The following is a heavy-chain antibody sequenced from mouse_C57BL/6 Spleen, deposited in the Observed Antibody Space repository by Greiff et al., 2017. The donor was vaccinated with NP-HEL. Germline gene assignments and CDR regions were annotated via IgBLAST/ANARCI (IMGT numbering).Heavy chain of an antibody. CDR1: GYTFTSYG. CDR3: ARSDGDGYYVYYAMDY. V-gene: IGHV1-81*01. CDR2: IYPRSGNT. J-gene: IGHJ4*01. Sequence: QVQLQQSGAELARPGASVKLSCKASGYTFTSYGISWVKQRTGQGLEWIGEIYPRSGNTYYNEKFKGKATLTADKSSSTAYMELRSLTSEDSAVYFCARSDGDGYYVYYAMDYWGQGTSVTVSS. D-gene: IGHD2-3*01.